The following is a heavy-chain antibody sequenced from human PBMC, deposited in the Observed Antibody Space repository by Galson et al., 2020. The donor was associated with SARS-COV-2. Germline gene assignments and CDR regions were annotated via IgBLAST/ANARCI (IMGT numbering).Heavy chain of an antibody. J-gene: IGHJ3*02. Sequence: GGSLRLSCAASGFTFSDHAMHWVRQAPGKGLEWVTAIWTDGSEKYYADSVKGRFTISRDNSQNTLYLQMNSLRAEDTAVYYCAGSSDPNGAFAMWGQGTMVSVSS. V-gene: IGHV3-33*03. CDR2: IWTDGSEK. CDR3: AGSSDPNGAFAM. D-gene: IGHD6-19*01. CDR1: GFTFSDHA.